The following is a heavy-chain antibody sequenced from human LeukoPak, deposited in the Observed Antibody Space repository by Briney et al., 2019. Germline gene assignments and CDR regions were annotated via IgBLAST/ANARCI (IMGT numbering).Heavy chain of an antibody. CDR3: AKGGKWDVTPFDY. CDR2: ISGSDGST. Sequence: GGSLRLSCAASGFTFSTYWMTWVRQAPGKGLEWVSAISGSDGSTSYADSVTGRFTISRDNSKNTLYLQVNSLRAEDTAVYYCAKGGKWDVTPFDYWGQGTLVTVSS. CDR1: GFTFSTYW. V-gene: IGHV3-23*01. J-gene: IGHJ4*02. D-gene: IGHD1-26*01.